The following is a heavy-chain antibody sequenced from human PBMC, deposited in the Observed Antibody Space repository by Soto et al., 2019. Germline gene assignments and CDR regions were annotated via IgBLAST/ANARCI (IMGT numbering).Heavy chain of an antibody. Sequence: SETLSLTCAVYGGSFSGYYWSWIRQPPGKGLEWIGYIYHSGSTYYDPSLKSRVTISVDRSKNQFSLKLSSVTAADTAVYYCARLYSYGPRRVDYWGQGTLVTVSS. D-gene: IGHD5-18*01. CDR3: ARLYSYGPRRVDY. J-gene: IGHJ4*02. CDR1: GGSFSGYY. CDR2: IYHSGST. V-gene: IGHV4-34*01.